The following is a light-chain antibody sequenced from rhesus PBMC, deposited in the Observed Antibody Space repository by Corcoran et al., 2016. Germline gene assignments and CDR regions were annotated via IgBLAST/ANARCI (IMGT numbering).Light chain of an antibody. CDR1: QSVSIS. CDR3: HQYSNWPRALS. J-gene: IGKJ4*01. V-gene: IGKV3-42*03. Sequence: EIVLTQSPATLSLSPGERATLTCRASQSVSISLAWYQRKPGQVPRLLIDGASSRATGIPDGFSGSGSGTDFTLTISSLEPEDFAVYYCHQYSNWPRALSFGGGTKVEIK. CDR2: GAS.